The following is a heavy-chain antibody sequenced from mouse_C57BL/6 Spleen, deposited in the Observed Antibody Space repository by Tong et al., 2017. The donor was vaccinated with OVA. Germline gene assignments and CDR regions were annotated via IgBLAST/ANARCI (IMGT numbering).Heavy chain of an antibody. CDR2: IYPGDGDT. CDR1: GYAFSSSW. CDR3: AIGTAQADY. J-gene: IGHJ2*01. Sequence: VQLQESGAELVKPGASVKISCKASGYAFSSSWMNWVKQRPGKGLEWIGRIYPGDGDTNYNGKFKGKATLTADKSSSTAYMQLSSLTAEDSAVYYCAIGTAQADYWGQGTTLTVSS. V-gene: IGHV1-82*01. D-gene: IGHD3-2*02.